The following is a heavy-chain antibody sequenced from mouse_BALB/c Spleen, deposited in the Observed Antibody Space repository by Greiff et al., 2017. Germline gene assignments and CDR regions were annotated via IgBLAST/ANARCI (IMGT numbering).Heavy chain of an antibody. CDR3: AKVYDGYENWYFDV. D-gene: IGHD2-2*01. Sequence: EVQLQESGAELVKPGASVKLSCTASGFNIKDTYMHWVKQRPEQGLEWIGRIDPANGNTKYDPKFQGKATITADTTSNTAYLQHSSLTSEDTAVYYGAKVYDGYENWYFDVWGAGTTVTVSS. J-gene: IGHJ1*01. CDR2: IDPANGNT. CDR1: GFNIKDTY. V-gene: IGHV14-3*02.